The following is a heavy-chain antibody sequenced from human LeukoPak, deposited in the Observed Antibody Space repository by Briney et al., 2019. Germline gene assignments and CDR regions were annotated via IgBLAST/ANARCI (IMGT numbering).Heavy chain of an antibody. J-gene: IGHJ4*02. V-gene: IGHV3-66*02. CDR2: IYSGGST. D-gene: IGHD1-26*01. CDR3: AKDLVGADYYFDY. CDR1: GFSVSSNY. Sequence: GGSLRLSCAASGFSVSSNYVNWVRQAPGKGLEWVSVIYSGGSTYYADSVKGRFTISRDNSKNKLYLQMNSLRAEDTAVYYCAKDLVGADYYFDYWGQGTLVTVSS.